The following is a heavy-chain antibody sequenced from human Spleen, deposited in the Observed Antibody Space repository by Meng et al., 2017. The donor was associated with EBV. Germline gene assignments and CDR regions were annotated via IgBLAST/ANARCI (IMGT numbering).Heavy chain of an antibody. V-gene: IGHV1-46*01. J-gene: IGHJ4*02. Sequence: QVQLVKSGAEVKKPGASVKVSCEASGYSFSRYYIPWERQAPGRGLEWMGTINPSDGTTSYAPKFQGRVTMTRDTSTSTVYMELSSLRSEDTAVFYCARVGIEALGLDHWGQGTLVTVSS. CDR2: INPSDGTT. CDR1: GYSFSRYY. CDR3: ARVGIEALGLDH. D-gene: IGHD1-1*01.